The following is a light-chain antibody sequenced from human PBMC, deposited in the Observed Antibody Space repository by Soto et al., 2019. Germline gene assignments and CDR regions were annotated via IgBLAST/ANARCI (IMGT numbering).Light chain of an antibody. Sequence: DIPMTQSPSTLSASVGDRVTITCRASQSISSWLAWYQQKPGKAPKLLIYKASSLESGVPSRFSGSGSGTEFPRTISSLQPDDFATYYCQQYNSYTWTCGQGTKVEIK. V-gene: IGKV1-5*03. J-gene: IGKJ1*01. CDR3: QQYNSYTWT. CDR1: QSISSW. CDR2: KAS.